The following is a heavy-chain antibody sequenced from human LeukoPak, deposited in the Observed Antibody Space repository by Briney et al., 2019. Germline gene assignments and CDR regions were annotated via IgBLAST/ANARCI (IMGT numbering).Heavy chain of an antibody. J-gene: IGHJ4*02. CDR1: GFTFSTFD. CDR3: AKASDFDSSGFPIDVFDF. CDR2: ISGAGGTT. V-gene: IGHV3-23*01. Sequence: GGSLRLSCAASGFTFSTFDMSWVRQAPGKGLQWVSTISGAGGTTLFADSVKGRFSIARDNSNNKVFLQMNSLRVEDTAVYYCAKASDFDSSGFPIDVFDFWGQGLLVSVAS. D-gene: IGHD3-22*01.